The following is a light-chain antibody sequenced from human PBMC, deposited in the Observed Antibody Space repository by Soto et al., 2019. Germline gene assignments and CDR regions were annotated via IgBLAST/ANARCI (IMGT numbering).Light chain of an antibody. CDR3: QVYGSSPLFT. CDR1: QSVSSTY. V-gene: IGKV3-20*01. CDR2: GAS. Sequence: EIVLTQSPDTLSLSPGERATLYCRASQSVSSTYPAWFQQKPGQTPRLLISGASSRATGIPDRFSGSGSGTDFSLTISRLEPEDFAVYWCQVYGSSPLFTFGPGTKVDIK. J-gene: IGKJ3*01.